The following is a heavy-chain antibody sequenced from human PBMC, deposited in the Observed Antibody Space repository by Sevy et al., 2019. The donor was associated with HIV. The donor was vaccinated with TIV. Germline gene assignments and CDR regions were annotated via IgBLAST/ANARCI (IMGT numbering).Heavy chain of an antibody. CDR1: GFTFNNYA. Sequence: GGSLRLSCAASGFTFNNYAMSWVRQAPGKGLEWVSTFSFGCGKINYADSVKGRFTISRDNSKNTLYLQMNSLRAADTALYYCAGEGCSKPHDYWGQGTLVTVSS. D-gene: IGHD2-2*01. J-gene: IGHJ4*02. V-gene: IGHV3-23*01. CDR3: AGEGCSKPHDY. CDR2: FSFGCGKI.